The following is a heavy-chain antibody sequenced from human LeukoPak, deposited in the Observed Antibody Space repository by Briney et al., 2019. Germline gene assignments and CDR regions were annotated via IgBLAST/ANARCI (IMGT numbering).Heavy chain of an antibody. CDR1: GFTFYTYA. Sequence: GGSLRLSCAASGFTFYTYAMSLVRQAPGKGLEWVSAIGSRGTTYYADSVKGRFTISRDNSKNTVYLQMNSLRAEDTAIYYCAKVSRPAGYSYGYVDYWGQGTLVTVSS. CDR3: AKVSRPAGYSYGYVDY. CDR2: IGSRGTT. J-gene: IGHJ4*02. D-gene: IGHD5-18*01. V-gene: IGHV3-23*01.